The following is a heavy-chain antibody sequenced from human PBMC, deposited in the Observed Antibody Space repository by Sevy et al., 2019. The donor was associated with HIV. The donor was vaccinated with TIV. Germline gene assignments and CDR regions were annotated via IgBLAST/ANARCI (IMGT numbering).Heavy chain of an antibody. CDR2: IYYSGST. Sequence: SETLSLTCTVSGGSISSGDYYWSWIRQPPGKGLEWIGYIYYSGSTYYNPSLKSRVTISVDTSKNQFSLKLSSVTAADTAVYYCASDFTAMVNNVGAFDIWGQGTMATVSS. CDR3: ASDFTAMVNNVGAFDI. J-gene: IGHJ3*02. CDR1: GGSISSGDYY. D-gene: IGHD5-18*01. V-gene: IGHV4-30-4*01.